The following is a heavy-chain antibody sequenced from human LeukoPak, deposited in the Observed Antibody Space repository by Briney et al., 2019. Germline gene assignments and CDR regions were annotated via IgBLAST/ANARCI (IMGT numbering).Heavy chain of an antibody. V-gene: IGHV3-21*01. CDR1: GFTISSYS. CDR3: ARVWGVGATLGVFDI. CDR2: ISSSSSYV. D-gene: IGHD1-26*01. Sequence: GRSLRLSCAAAGFTISSYSMNWVRQAPGKGLEWVSSISSSSSYVFYADSMKGRFTISRDNAKNSLYLQMNSLRAEDTAAYYCARVWGVGATLGVFDIWGQGTMVTVSS. J-gene: IGHJ3*02.